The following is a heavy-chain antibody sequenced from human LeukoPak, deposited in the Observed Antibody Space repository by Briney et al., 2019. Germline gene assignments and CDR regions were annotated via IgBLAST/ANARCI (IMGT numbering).Heavy chain of an antibody. CDR1: GYSISSGYY. CDR2: IYHSGST. CDR3: ARTPTVTTRAGGFDY. V-gene: IGHV4-38-2*01. Sequence: SETLSLTCAVSGYSISSGYYWGWIRQPPGNGMEWIGSIYHSGSTYYNPSLKSRVTISVDTSKNQFSLKLSSVTAADTAVYYCARTPTVTTRAGGFDYWGQGTLVTVSS. J-gene: IGHJ4*02. D-gene: IGHD4-17*01.